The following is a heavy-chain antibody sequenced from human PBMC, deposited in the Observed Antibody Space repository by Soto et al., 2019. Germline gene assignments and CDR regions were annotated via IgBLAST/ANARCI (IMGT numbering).Heavy chain of an antibody. J-gene: IGHJ4*02. Sequence: ASVKVSCKASGYTFTSYYIHWVRQAPGQGLEWMGTINPSGGSTSYAQKFQGRVTMTRDTSTSTLYMELNSLRSEDTAFYYCARVFLVGTTSPFYWGQGTLVTVSS. CDR1: GYTFTSYY. CDR3: ARVFLVGTTSPFY. CDR2: INPSGGST. D-gene: IGHD1-26*01. V-gene: IGHV1-46*01.